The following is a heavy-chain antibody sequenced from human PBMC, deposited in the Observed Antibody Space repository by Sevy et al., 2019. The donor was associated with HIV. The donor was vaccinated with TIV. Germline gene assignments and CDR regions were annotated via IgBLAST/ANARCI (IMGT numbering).Heavy chain of an antibody. CDR1: GFTFGNHA. CDR3: ATDHCTDGVCFRSGYFDY. Sequence: GESLKISCAASGFTFGNHAIHWVRQAPGKGLEWVAIISFDGRNEHYAGSVKGRFTISRDNSKKTVYLQMTNLRSEDAAVYYCATDHCTDGVCFRSGYFDYWGQGTLVTVSS. CDR2: ISFDGRNE. D-gene: IGHD2-8*01. V-gene: IGHV3-30*04. J-gene: IGHJ4*01.